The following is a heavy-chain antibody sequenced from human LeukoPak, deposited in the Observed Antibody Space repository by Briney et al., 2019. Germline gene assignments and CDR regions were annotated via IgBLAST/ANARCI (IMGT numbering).Heavy chain of an antibody. V-gene: IGHV4-34*01. CDR2: INDSGST. CDR3: ARRYCSNGSCYYFDY. D-gene: IGHD2-15*01. CDR1: SGSFSGYY. Sequence: SETLSLSCAVYSGSFSGYYWSWSRQPPGKGLEWIGEINDSGSTNYNPSLKSRVTISVDTSKNQFSLKLSSVTAADTAVYYCARRYCSNGSCYYFDYWGQGSLLTASS. J-gene: IGHJ4*02.